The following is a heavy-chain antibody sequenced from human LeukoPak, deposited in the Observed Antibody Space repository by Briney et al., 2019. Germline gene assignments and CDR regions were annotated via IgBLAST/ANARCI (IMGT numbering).Heavy chain of an antibody. D-gene: IGHD4-23*01. Sequence: PGGSLRLSCVASGFTFSTSWMTWVRQAPGKGLEWVANIKQDGSEKYYVDSVKGRFTISRDNSKNTLYLQMNSLRAEDTAVYYCAKGTYGGNSLGYFDYWGQGTLVTVSS. CDR2: IKQDGSEK. V-gene: IGHV3-7*03. CDR1: GFTFSTSW. J-gene: IGHJ4*02. CDR3: AKGTYGGNSLGYFDY.